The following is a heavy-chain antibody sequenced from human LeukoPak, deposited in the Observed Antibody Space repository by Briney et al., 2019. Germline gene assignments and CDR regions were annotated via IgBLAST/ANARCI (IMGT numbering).Heavy chain of an antibody. Sequence: GGSLRLSCAASGFTFSSYWMSWVRQAPGKGLEWVANIKQDGSEKYYVDSVKGRFTISRDNAKNSLYLQMNGLRAEDTAVYYCARVSPDNWNYVDYWGQGTLVTVSS. CDR1: GFTFSSYW. D-gene: IGHD1-20*01. CDR3: ARVSPDNWNYVDY. CDR2: IKQDGSEK. J-gene: IGHJ4*02. V-gene: IGHV3-7*01.